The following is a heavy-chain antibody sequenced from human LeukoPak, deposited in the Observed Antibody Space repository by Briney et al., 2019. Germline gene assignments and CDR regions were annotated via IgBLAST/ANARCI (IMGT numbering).Heavy chain of an antibody. J-gene: IGHJ4*02. Sequence: GGSLRLSCTASGFMLSTHWMSWVRQAPGKGLEWVANIKPDGTEQYYADSLRGRFTISRDNAKNSLYLQMNSLRAEDTAVYYCARDRNTDFWSGYYTNYFDYWGQGTLVTVSS. CDR1: GFMLSTHW. D-gene: IGHD3-3*01. CDR2: IKPDGTEQ. CDR3: ARDRNTDFWSGYYTNYFDY. V-gene: IGHV3-7*01.